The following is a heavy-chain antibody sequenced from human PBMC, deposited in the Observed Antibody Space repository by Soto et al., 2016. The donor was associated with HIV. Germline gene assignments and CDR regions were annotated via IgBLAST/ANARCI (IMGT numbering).Heavy chain of an antibody. CDR2: ISNSGGTT. V-gene: IGHV3-23*01. D-gene: IGHD3-10*01. J-gene: IGHJ6*02. Sequence: EVQLLESGGGLVQPGGSLRLSCAASKFTFTTYAMSWVRQAPGKGLEWVSTISNSGGTTYYADSVKGRFTISRDNSKNTXYLQMNSLRADDTAVYYCTKDRGTMVRGVTLYYYYYGMDVWGQGTTVTVSS. CDR3: TKDRGTMVRGVTLYYYYYGMDV. CDR1: KFTFTTYA.